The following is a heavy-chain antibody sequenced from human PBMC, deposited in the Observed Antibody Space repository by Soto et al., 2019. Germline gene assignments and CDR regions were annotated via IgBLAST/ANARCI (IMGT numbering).Heavy chain of an antibody. CDR1: GFTFSSYS. Sequence: QSGGSLRLSCAASGFTFSSYSMNWVRQAPGKGLEWVSYISSSSSTIYYADSVKGRFTISRDNSKSTLYLQMNSLRAEDTAVYYCARDVIAARPGHHTYYYYYGMDVWGQGTTVAVSS. V-gene: IGHV3-48*01. CDR3: ARDVIAARPGHHTYYYYYGMDV. CDR2: ISSSSSTI. J-gene: IGHJ6*02. D-gene: IGHD6-6*01.